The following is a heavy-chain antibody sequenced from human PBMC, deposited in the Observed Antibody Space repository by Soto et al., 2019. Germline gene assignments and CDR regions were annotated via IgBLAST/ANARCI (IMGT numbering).Heavy chain of an antibody. J-gene: IGHJ4*02. CDR1: GSTFDDHT. CDR3: AKEKDRIFDY. V-gene: IGHV3-43*01. Sequence: EVQLVVSGGLVVRPGGSLRLSCAGSGSTFDDHTMHWVRQAPGKGLEWVSLITWDAGSAFYADSVRGRFTISRDNSKNPLYLQMNSLRTEDSALYYCAKEKDRIFDYWGRGTPVTVSS. CDR2: ITWDAGSA.